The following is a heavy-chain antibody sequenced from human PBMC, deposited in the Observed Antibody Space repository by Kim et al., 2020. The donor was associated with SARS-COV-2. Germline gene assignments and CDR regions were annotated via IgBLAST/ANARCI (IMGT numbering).Heavy chain of an antibody. D-gene: IGHD6-6*01. Sequence: GGSLRLSCAASGFTFSSYTMNWVRQAPGKGLEWVSCISSSGRTIYYADSVKGRFTISRDNDKNSLYLQMNSLRDEDTAVYYCAREKQLMDWGQGTLVTVSS. CDR2: ISSSGRTI. CDR1: GFTFSSYT. CDR3: AREKQLMD. J-gene: IGHJ4*02. V-gene: IGHV3-48*02.